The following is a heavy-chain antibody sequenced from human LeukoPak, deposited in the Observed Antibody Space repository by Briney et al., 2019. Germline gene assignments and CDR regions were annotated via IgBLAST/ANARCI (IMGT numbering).Heavy chain of an antibody. CDR2: IYYSGST. D-gene: IGHD3-10*01. Sequence: SETLSLTCTVSDGSVSSGGYYWSWIRQHPGTGLEWIGYIYYSGSTYYNPSLKSRVTISVDTSKNQFSLKLSSVTAADTAVYYCARDVGYYGSGSYSDYWGQGTLVTVSS. V-gene: IGHV4-31*03. CDR1: DGSVSSGGYY. J-gene: IGHJ4*02. CDR3: ARDVGYYGSGSYSDY.